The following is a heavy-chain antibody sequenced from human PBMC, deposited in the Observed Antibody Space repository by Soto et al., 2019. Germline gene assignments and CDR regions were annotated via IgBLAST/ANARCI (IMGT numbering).Heavy chain of an antibody. Sequence: EVQLVESGGGLVQPGGSLRLSCAASGFTVSSNYMSWVRQAPGKGLEWVSVIYSGGSTYYADSVKGRFTISRHNSKNTLYLQMNSLRAEDTAVYYCARDLGVGKSGYYYDYMDVWVKGTTVTVSS. CDR2: IYSGGST. CDR1: GFTVSSNY. V-gene: IGHV3-53*04. J-gene: IGHJ6*03. CDR3: ARDLGVGKSGYYYDYMDV. D-gene: IGHD3-10*01.